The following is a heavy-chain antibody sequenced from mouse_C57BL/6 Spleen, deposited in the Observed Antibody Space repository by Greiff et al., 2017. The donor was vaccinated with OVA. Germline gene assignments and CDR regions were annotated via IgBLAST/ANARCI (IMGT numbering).Heavy chain of an antibody. D-gene: IGHD3-1*01. CDR2: IRNKANGYTT. Sequence: EVQGVESGGGLVQPGGSLSLSCAASGFTFTAYYMSWVRQPPGKALEWLGFIRNKANGYTTEYSASVKGRFTISRDNSQSILYLQMNALRAEDSATYYCARRSGYYTLDYWGQGTTLTVSS. CDR3: ARRSGYYTLDY. J-gene: IGHJ2*01. V-gene: IGHV7-3*01. CDR1: GFTFTAYY.